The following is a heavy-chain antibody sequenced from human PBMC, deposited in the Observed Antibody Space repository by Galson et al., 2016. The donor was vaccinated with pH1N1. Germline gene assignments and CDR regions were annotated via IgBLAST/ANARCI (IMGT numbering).Heavy chain of an antibody. CDR3: ARERRIRDLGVGNWSDP. CDR2: IYESGIT. D-gene: IGHD3-16*01. V-gene: IGHV4-30-4*01. Sequence: TLSLTCTVSGASISTGDYYWSWNRQPPGKGLEWIGDIYESGITHYSSALKSRLSISVDTSKNQFSLKLTSVTAADTAVYYCARERRIRDLGVGNWSDPWGQGTLVTVSS. CDR1: GASISTGDYY. J-gene: IGHJ5*02.